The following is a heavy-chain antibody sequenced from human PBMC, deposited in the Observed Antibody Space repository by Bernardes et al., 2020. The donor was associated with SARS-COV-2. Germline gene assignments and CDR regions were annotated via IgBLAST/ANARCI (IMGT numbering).Heavy chain of an antibody. CDR2: VYSGGDT. V-gene: IGHV3-53*01. CDR3: ARYASPQYY. Sequence: GGDLCPPRAGPGFPRSCHSMSWVPPGPRKGLECISVVYSGGDTYYADSVKGRFTISRDNSKNTLYLQMNSLRAEDTAVYYCARYASPQYYWGQGTLVTVSS. CDR1: GFPRSCHS. D-gene: IGHD2-2*01. J-gene: IGHJ4*02.